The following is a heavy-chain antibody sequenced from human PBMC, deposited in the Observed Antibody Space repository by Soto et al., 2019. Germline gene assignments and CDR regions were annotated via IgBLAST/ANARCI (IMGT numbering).Heavy chain of an antibody. Sequence: QVQLQESGPGLVKPSQTLSLTCTVSGGSSSRVDYSWTWLLQPPGKALEWVGDICNDGHTYQASSLNSRSAMSVDTSKSQVSRRLTSVTAPDTAVYYCARSISPEHAWTGYSRGYYLDTRGLGTLVTVSS. J-gene: IGHJ4*02. CDR1: GGSSSRVDYS. CDR3: ARSISPEHAWTGYSRGYYLDT. D-gene: IGHD3-3*01. V-gene: IGHV4-30-4*01. CDR2: ICNDGHT.